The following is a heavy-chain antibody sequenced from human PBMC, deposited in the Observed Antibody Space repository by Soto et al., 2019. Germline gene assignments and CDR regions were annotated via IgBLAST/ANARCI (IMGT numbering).Heavy chain of an antibody. V-gene: IGHV3-11*01. J-gene: IGHJ4*02. CDR3: ARRNMFDC. Sequence: GGSXRLSCAASGFTCGDYYMSWIRQAPVKGLEWVSYISNSGSTIYYADSVKGRFTISRDNAKNSLYLQMNSLRAEDTAVYYCARRNMFDCWGQGTLVTVSS. CDR2: ISNSGSTI. CDR1: GFTCGDYY.